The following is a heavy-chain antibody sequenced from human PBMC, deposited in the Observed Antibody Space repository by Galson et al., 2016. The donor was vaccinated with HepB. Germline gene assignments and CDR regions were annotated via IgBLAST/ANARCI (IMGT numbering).Heavy chain of an antibody. CDR2: IRGDGSAT. V-gene: IGHV3-23*01. Sequence: SLRLSCAASGFTSTNYAMTWVRQAPGRGLEWVSTIRGDGSATLYADSVKGRFTISTDSSKNTLYLQMSGLRAEDTAVYYWAKAQPPHTIGWGGAFDVWGQGTMVTVFS. CDR3: AKAQPPHTIGWGGAFDV. CDR1: GFTSTNYA. J-gene: IGHJ3*01. D-gene: IGHD6-19*01.